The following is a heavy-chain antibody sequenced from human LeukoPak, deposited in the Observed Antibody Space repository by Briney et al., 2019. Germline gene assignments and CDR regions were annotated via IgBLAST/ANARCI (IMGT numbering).Heavy chain of an antibody. CDR1: GLTFSSFA. Sequence: QPGGSLRLSCAASGLTFSSFAMSWVRQAPGKGLEWVSAISGSGSNTYYADSVKGRFTISRDNSKNTLYLQMNSLRAEDTAVYYCASRGSGWYFDYWGQGTLVTVSS. CDR3: ASRGSGWYFDY. J-gene: IGHJ4*02. D-gene: IGHD6-19*01. V-gene: IGHV3-23*01. CDR2: ISGSGSNT.